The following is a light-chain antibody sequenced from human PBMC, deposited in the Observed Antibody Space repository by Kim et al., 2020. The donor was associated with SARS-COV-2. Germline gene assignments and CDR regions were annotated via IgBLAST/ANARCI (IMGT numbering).Light chain of an antibody. J-gene: IGKJ4*01. CDR2: DAS. Sequence: LSGSQRERATLSCRASQSVSSDLAGYQQKPGQAPRLLIDDASNRATGTPARFSGSGSGTDFTLTISSLEPEDFAVYYCQQRSNWPAFGGGTKLEI. CDR3: QQRSNWPA. CDR1: QSVSSD. V-gene: IGKV3-11*01.